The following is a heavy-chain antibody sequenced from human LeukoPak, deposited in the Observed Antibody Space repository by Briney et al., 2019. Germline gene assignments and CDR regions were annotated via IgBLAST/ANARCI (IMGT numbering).Heavy chain of an antibody. J-gene: IGHJ6*04. CDR1: GFTFSSYA. Sequence: AGGSLRLSCAASGFTFSSYAMSWVRQAPGKGLEGVAVIWYDGSNKFYADSVKGRFTISRDNSNNTLYLQMNSLRAEDTAVYYCAKEIEGGIIAVAGTPDVWGKGTTVSVSS. V-gene: IGHV3-33*06. CDR3: AKEIEGGIIAVAGTPDV. D-gene: IGHD6-19*01. CDR2: IWYDGSNK.